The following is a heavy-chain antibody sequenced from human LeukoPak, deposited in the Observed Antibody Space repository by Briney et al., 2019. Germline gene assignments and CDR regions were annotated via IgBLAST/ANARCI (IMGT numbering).Heavy chain of an antibody. D-gene: IGHD1-26*01. V-gene: IGHV1-2*02. CDR3: ARDRVGATTRWFDP. CDR2: TNPNSGGT. Sequence: ASVKVSCKASGYTFTGYYMHWVRQAPGQGLEWMGWTNPNSGGTNYAQKFQGRVTMTRDTSISTAYMELSRLRSDDTAVYYCARDRVGATTRWFDPWGQGTLVTVSS. CDR1: GYTFTGYY. J-gene: IGHJ5*02.